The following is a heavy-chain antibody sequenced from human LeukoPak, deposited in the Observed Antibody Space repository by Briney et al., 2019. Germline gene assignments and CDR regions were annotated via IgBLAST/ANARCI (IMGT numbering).Heavy chain of an antibody. CDR1: GYTFTSYG. CDR3: ARDDYAPS. V-gene: IGHV1-69*13. J-gene: IGHJ4*02. CDR2: IIPIFGTA. D-gene: IGHD4-17*01. Sequence: ASVNVSCKASGYTFTSYGISWVRQAPGQGLEWMGGIIPIFGTANYAQKFQGRVTITADESTSTAYMELSSLRSEDTAVYYCARDDYAPSWGQGTLVTVSS.